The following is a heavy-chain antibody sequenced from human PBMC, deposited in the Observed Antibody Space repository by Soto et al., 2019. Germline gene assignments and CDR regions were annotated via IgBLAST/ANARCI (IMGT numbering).Heavy chain of an antibody. CDR1: GGPFSGYY. J-gene: IGHJ4*02. Sequence: QVQLQQWGAGPLKPSETLSLTCAVYGGPFSGYYWSWIRQPPGKGLEWMGEINHSGSTNDNPSLRSRVIISEATSKIQFSLKLSSVTAADTAVYYCARGWGRIFDYWGQGTLVTVSS. CDR2: INHSGST. CDR3: ARGWGRIFDY. V-gene: IGHV4-34*01. D-gene: IGHD7-27*01.